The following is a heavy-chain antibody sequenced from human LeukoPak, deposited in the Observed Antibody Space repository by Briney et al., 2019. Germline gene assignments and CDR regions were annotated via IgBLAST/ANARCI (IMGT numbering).Heavy chain of an antibody. CDR3: ARKYGGYADY. J-gene: IGHJ4*02. V-gene: IGHV3-48*02. D-gene: IGHD5-12*01. Sequence: PGGSLRLSCAASGFTFSTYSMTWVRQAPGKGLEWVPHISGGSSSVYYADSVKGRFTVSRDNAKNSLYLQMNSLRDEDTAVYYCARKYGGYADYWGQGTLVTVSS. CDR2: ISGGSSSV. CDR1: GFTFSTYS.